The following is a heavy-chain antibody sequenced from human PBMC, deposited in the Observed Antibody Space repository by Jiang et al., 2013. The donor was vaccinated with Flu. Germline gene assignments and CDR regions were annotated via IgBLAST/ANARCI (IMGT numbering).Heavy chain of an antibody. CDR2: IYYSGST. D-gene: IGHD3-9*01. V-gene: IGHV4-39*01. J-gene: IGHJ5*02. CDR1: GGSISSSSYY. Sequence: LLKPSETLSLTCTVSGGSISSSSYYWGWIRQPPGKGLEWIGSIYYSGSTYYNPSLKSRVTISVDTSKNQFSLKLSSVTAADTAVYYCATTILTGFNWFDPWGQGTLVTVSS. CDR3: ATTILTGFNWFDP.